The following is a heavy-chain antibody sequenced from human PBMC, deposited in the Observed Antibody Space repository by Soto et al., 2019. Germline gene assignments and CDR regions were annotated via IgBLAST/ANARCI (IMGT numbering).Heavy chain of an antibody. CDR3: ATEHSSGWAS. D-gene: IGHD6-6*01. CDR2: IGGSGGGI. Sequence: HPGGSLRLSCAASGSTFSSIAMIWVRQAPGKGLEWVSSIGGSGGGITYADSMKGRFTISRDNSKNTLYLQINSLRAEDTAVYYCATEHSSGWASWGQGTLVTVSS. V-gene: IGHV3-23*01. J-gene: IGHJ5*02. CDR1: GSTFSSIA.